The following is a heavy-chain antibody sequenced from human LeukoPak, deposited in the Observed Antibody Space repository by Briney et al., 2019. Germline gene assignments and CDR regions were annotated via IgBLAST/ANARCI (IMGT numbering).Heavy chain of an antibody. CDR1: GFTFSSYS. CDR2: ISSSSSYI. D-gene: IGHD6-13*01. CDR3: ASTQIRTGYSSSWMGGDDY. J-gene: IGHJ4*02. Sequence: GGSLRLSCAASGFTFSSYSMNWVRQAPGKGLEWVSSISSSSSYIYYADSVKGRFTISRDNAKNSLYLQMNSLRAEDTAVYYCASTQIRTGYSSSWMGGDDYWGQGTLVTVSS. V-gene: IGHV3-21*01.